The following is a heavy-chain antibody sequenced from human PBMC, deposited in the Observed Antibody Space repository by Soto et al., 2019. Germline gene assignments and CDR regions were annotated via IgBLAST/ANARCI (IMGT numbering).Heavy chain of an antibody. V-gene: IGHV1-2*02. Sequence: HEHLVQSGAEVKRPGASLKVSCKASGYSFTGYYIHWVRQAPGQGLEWMGWINPDSGATNYAQNFQGMVTLTSDTSISTASMDLTSMTSVDTAIYYCARGAYGTGGSPFPYFDYWGQGTLVIVSS. J-gene: IGHJ4*02. CDR2: INPDSGAT. CDR1: GYSFTGYY. D-gene: IGHD2-8*02. CDR3: ARGAYGTGGSPFPYFDY.